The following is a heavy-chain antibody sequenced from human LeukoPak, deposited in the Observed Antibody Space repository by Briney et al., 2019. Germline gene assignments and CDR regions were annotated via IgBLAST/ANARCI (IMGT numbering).Heavy chain of an antibody. D-gene: IGHD4-23*01. CDR2: IKPDGSVG. J-gene: IGHJ5*02. V-gene: IGHV3-7*03. Sequence: GGSLRLSCAASGFTFSNYWMTWVRQAPGKGLEWVANIKPDGSVGYYVDSVRGRFIISRDNAGNSLYLQMNSLRAEDTAVYYCAKDWGHDYGGNSSGNWFDPWGQGTLVTVSS. CDR3: AKDWGHDYGGNSSGNWFDP. CDR1: GFTFSNYW.